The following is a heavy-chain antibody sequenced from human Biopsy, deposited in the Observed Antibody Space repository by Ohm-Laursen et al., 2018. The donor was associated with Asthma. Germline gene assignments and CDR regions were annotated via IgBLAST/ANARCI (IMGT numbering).Heavy chain of an antibody. Sequence: ASVKVSCKASGDSFSNYAISWVRQAPGQGLGWMGGLIPVLGTPDHAQMFEGRVTITADESTSTAYMELSSLSSEDTAVYYCARGYSGSDRIVYYYSGLEVWGQGTTVTVSS. D-gene: IGHD5-12*01. CDR1: GDSFSNYA. CDR2: LIPVLGTP. J-gene: IGHJ6*02. CDR3: ARGYSGSDRIVYYYSGLEV. V-gene: IGHV1-69*13.